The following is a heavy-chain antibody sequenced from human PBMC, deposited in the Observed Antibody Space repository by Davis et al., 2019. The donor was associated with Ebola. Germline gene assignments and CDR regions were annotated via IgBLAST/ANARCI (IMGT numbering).Heavy chain of an antibody. Sequence: GESLKISCAASGFTFSSYWRSWVRQAPGKGPEWVAIIKPDEGEKYYVDSVKGRFTISRDNAKNSLYLQMNSLRAEDTAFYHCARDGGVRWNYVQYFDLWGRGTLVTVSP. V-gene: IGHV3-7*03. CDR3: ARDGGVRWNYVQYFDL. CDR1: GFTFSSYW. D-gene: IGHD1-7*01. CDR2: IKPDEGEK. J-gene: IGHJ2*01.